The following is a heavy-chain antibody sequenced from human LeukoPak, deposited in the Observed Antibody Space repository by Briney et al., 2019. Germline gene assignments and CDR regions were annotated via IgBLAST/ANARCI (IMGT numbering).Heavy chain of an antibody. CDR1: GLTFSSYA. CDR3: AKDTGVATIIYWYLDL. Sequence: GGSLRLSCAASGLTFSSYAMSWVRQAPGKGLEWVSGISDSGGSTYYADSVKGRFTISRDNSKNTLYLQMNSLRAEDTAVYYCAKDTGVATIIYWYLDLGGRGTLVTL. J-gene: IGHJ2*01. V-gene: IGHV3-23*01. D-gene: IGHD5-12*01. CDR2: ISDSGGST.